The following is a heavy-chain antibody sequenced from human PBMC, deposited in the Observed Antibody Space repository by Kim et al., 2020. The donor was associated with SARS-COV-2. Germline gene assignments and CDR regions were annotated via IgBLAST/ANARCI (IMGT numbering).Heavy chain of an antibody. D-gene: IGHD4-4*01. V-gene: IGHV4-34*01. CDR3: ASSKFLGDY. CDR2: GST. J-gene: IGHJ4*02. Sequence: GSTNYNPSLKSLVTIAVDTSKNQFSLKLSSVTAADTAVYYCASSKFLGDYWGQGTLVTVSS.